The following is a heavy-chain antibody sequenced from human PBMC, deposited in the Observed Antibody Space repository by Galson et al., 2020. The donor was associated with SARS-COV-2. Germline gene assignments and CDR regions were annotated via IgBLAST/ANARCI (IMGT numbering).Heavy chain of an antibody. CDR3: ARHDYDSSGLGAFDY. J-gene: IGHJ4*02. CDR2: IHPGDSEI. CDR1: GNSLSSYW. V-gene: IGHV5-51*01. Sequence: GESLKTPCKGPGNSLSSYWNGWVRQIPGKGLEWMGNIHPGDSEIRYSPSFQGQVTIPAGKSISTAYLQWSSLKASDTAMYYCARHDYDSSGLGAFDYWGQGTLVTVSS. D-gene: IGHD3-22*01.